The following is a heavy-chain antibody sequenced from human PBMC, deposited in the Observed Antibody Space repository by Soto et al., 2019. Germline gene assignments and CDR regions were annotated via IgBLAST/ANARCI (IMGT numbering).Heavy chain of an antibody. CDR1: GFTFSDSA. V-gene: IGHV3-73*02. CDR3: TRHLAVAGTEVRPFDY. CDR2: IRSKANNYAT. D-gene: IGHD6-19*01. Sequence: EVQLVESGGGLVQPGGSLKLSCAASGFTFSDSAMHWVRQASGKGLEWVGRIRSKANNYATPYAASGKGRFAISRDYSKNPAYLQMNSLKTEATAVYYCTRHLAVAGTEVRPFDYWGQGTLVIVSS. J-gene: IGHJ4*02.